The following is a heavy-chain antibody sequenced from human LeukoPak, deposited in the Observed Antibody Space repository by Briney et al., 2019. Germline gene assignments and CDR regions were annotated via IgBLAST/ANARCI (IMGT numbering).Heavy chain of an antibody. J-gene: IGHJ6*03. D-gene: IGHD2/OR15-2a*01. CDR1: GGTFSSYA. Sequence: ASVTVSCKASGGTFSSYAISWVRQAPGQGLEWMGGIIPIFGTANYAQKFQGRVTMTTDTSTSTAYMELRSLRSDDTAVYYCAFSRYYLQGSYYYMDVWGKGTTVTVSS. CDR2: IIPIFGTA. CDR3: AFSRYYLQGSYYYMDV. V-gene: IGHV1-69*05.